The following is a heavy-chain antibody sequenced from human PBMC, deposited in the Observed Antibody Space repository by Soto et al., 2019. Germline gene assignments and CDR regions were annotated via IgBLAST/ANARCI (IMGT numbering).Heavy chain of an antibody. V-gene: IGHV3-48*03. J-gene: IGHJ3*02. CDR3: ARFVSGGSLDVFDI. CDR1: TFTFSSYE. D-gene: IGHD2-15*01. CDR2: ISSTDSTI. Sequence: GGSLRLSCEASTFTFSSYEMNWVRQAPGKGLEWLSYISSTDSTIYYADSVKGRFTISRDNAKNSLYLQMNCLSTEDTALYYWARFVSGGSLDVFDIWGQGTRATVSS.